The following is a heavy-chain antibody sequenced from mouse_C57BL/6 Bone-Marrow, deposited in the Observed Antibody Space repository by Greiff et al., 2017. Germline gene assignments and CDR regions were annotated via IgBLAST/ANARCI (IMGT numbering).Heavy chain of an antibody. CDR1: GYTFTSYW. V-gene: IGHV1-72*01. CDR3: ARMIREGYWYFDV. D-gene: IGHD2-4*01. CDR2: IDPNSGGT. J-gene: IGHJ1*03. Sequence: QVQLQQPGAELVKPGASVKLSCKASGYTFTSYWMHWVKQRPGRGLEWIGRIDPNSGGTKYNKKFKSKATLTVDKPSSTAYMQLSSLTSEDSAVYYCARMIREGYWYFDVWGTGTTVTVSS.